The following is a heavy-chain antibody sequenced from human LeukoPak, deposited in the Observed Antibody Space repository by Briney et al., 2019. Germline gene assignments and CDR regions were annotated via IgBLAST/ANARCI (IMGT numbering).Heavy chain of an antibody. CDR1: GGSFSGYY. Sequence: PSETLSLTCAVYGGSFSGYYWSWIRQPPGKGLEWIGEINHSGSTNYNPSLKSPVTISVDTSKNQFSLKLSSVTAADTAVYYCARAVPNQLTDYWGQGTLVTVSS. CDR3: ARAVPNQLTDY. D-gene: IGHD2-2*01. V-gene: IGHV4-34*01. J-gene: IGHJ4*02. CDR2: INHSGST.